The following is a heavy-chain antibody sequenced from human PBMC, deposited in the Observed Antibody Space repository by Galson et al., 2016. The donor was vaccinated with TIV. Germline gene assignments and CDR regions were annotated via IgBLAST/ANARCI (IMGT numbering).Heavy chain of an antibody. D-gene: IGHD5-24*01. V-gene: IGHV1-69*15. J-gene: IGHJ6*02. CDR1: GGIFSGYA. Sequence: CKASGGIFSGYAINWVRQAPGQGLEWMGRIISIFRTANYAEKFQGRVTITADDSTNTVHMKLSSLKSEDTAVYYCARRTDGHLYDYYGMDVWGQGTTVIVSS. CDR2: IISIFRTA. CDR3: ARRTDGHLYDYYGMDV.